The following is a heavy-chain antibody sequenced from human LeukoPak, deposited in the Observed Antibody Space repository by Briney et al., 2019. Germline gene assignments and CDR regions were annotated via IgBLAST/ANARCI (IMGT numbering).Heavy chain of an antibody. CDR3: AKRTTATTSPLGY. CDR2: ISSSSSTI. V-gene: IGHV3-48*01. CDR1: GFTFSSYS. J-gene: IGHJ4*02. Sequence: PGGSLRLSCAASGFTFSSYSMNWVRQAPGKGLEWVSYISSSSSTIYYADSVKGRFTISRDNAKNSLYLQMNSLRAEDTAVYYCAKRTTATTSPLGYWGQGTLVIVSS. D-gene: IGHD4-17*01.